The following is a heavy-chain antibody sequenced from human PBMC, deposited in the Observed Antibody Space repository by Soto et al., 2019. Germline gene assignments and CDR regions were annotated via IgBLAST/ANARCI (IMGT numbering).Heavy chain of an antibody. D-gene: IGHD2-2*01. Sequence: QVRLVQSGAEVKKPGSSVKVSCKVSGGTFSSHSINLVRQAPGQGPEWIGGIIPIFGTENYAPKFQGRVTITADECTSTAYMGLRSLTSKDTALYYCSTSVYCSTTRCYYYYGLHVWGQGTTVIVSS. CDR2: IIPIFGTE. J-gene: IGHJ6*02. CDR1: GGTFSSHS. CDR3: STSVYCSTTRCYYYYGLHV. V-gene: IGHV1-69*01.